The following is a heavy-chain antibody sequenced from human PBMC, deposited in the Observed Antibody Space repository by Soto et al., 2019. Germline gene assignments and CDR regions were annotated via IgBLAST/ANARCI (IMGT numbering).Heavy chain of an antibody. CDR2: ISYDGSNK. Sequence: GGSLRLSCAASGFTFSSYGMHWVRQAPGKGLEWVAVISYDGSNKYYADSVKGRFTISRDNSKNTLYLQMNSLRAEDTAVYYCAPGLGYSGYDPFDYWGRGTLVTVSS. CDR3: APGLGYSGYDPFDY. V-gene: IGHV3-30*03. CDR1: GFTFSSYG. D-gene: IGHD5-12*01. J-gene: IGHJ4*02.